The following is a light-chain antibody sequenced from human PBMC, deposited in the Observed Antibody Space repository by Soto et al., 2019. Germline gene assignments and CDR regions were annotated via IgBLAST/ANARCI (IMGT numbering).Light chain of an antibody. J-gene: IGLJ2*01. CDR1: SSDVGGYNY. CDR3: SSYTSSSLVV. Sequence: QSALTQPASVSGSPGQSITISCTGTSSDVGGYNYVSWYQQHPGKAPKLMIYDVSNRPSGVSNRFSGSKSGNTAYLTSSGLQAEDEADYYCSSYTSSSLVVFGGGTKVTVL. CDR2: DVS. V-gene: IGLV2-14*01.